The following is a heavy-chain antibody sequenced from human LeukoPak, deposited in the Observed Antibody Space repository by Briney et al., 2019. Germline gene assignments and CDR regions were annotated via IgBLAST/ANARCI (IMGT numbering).Heavy chain of an antibody. D-gene: IGHD3-16*01. CDR2: IGHDGTKI. CDR3: AKDHVTWGNRYFDH. Sequence: PGGSLRLSCAASGFTFSTYGMRWVRQAPGKGLEWVAFIGHDGTKIYYADSVQGRFTISRDNSKNTLYLEMNSLSGEDTALYYCAKDHVTWGNRYFDHWGQGTLGTVSS. J-gene: IGHJ4*02. CDR1: GFTFSTYG. V-gene: IGHV3-30*02.